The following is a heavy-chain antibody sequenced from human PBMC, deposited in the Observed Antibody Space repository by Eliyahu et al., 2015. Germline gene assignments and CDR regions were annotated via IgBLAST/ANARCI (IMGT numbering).Heavy chain of an antibody. Sequence: EVQLLESGGGLVQPGGSLRLSCAASGFTFSTYAMSWVRQAPGKGLEWVSAISGSGGSTYYADSVKGRFTISRDNSNNTLYMQINSLRAEDTAVYYCAKAGKASCGGDCYWDYWGQGTLVTVSP. CDR1: GFTFSTYA. CDR2: ISGSGGST. D-gene: IGHD2-21*02. J-gene: IGHJ4*02. V-gene: IGHV3-23*01. CDR3: AKAGKASCGGDCYWDY.